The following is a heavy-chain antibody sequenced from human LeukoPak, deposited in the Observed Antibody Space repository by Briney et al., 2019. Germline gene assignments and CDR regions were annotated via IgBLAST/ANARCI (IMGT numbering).Heavy chain of an antibody. Sequence: SETLSLTCTISGGSTSSYYWSWIRQPAGKGLEWIGRIYTSGSTNYNPSLKSRVTMSVDTSKNQFSLKLSSVTAADTAVYYCARTYCSSTSCRNGYYYMDVWGKGTTVTVSS. D-gene: IGHD2-2*01. J-gene: IGHJ6*03. CDR2: IYTSGST. CDR3: ARTYCSSTSCRNGYYYMDV. V-gene: IGHV4-4*07. CDR1: GGSTSSYY.